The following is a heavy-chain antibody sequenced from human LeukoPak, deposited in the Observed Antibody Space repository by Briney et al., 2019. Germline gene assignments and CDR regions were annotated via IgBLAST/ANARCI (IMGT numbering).Heavy chain of an antibody. CDR3: ARDLVTVTKGFDI. Sequence: ETLSLTCTVSGGSISSYYWSWIRQPPGKGLDGIGYISYIGSTNYNPSLKSRVTISIDTSKNQFSLKLSSVPAADTAVYYCARDLVTVTKGFDIWGQGTMVSVS. CDR2: ISYIGST. CDR1: GGSISSYY. V-gene: IGHV4-59*01. D-gene: IGHD4-17*01. J-gene: IGHJ3*02.